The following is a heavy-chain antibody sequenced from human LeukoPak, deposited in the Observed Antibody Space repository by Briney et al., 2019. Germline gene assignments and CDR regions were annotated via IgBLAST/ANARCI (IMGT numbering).Heavy chain of an antibody. CDR1: GFIFSSYG. V-gene: IGHV3-33*01. Sequence: PGRSLRLSCAASGFIFSSYGMHWVRQAPGRGLEWVAVIWYDGSNKYYADSVKGRFTISRDNSKNTLYLQMNSLRAEDTAVYYCARGDSGYDFSYFDYWGQGTLVTVSS. CDR3: ARGDSGYDFSYFDY. J-gene: IGHJ4*02. D-gene: IGHD5-12*01. CDR2: IWYDGSNK.